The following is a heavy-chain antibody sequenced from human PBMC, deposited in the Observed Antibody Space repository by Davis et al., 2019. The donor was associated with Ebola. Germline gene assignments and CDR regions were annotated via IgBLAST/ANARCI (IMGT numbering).Heavy chain of an antibody. Sequence: GGSLRLSCVASGFTIDDHAMHWVRQAPGKGLEWVSGISWNSGAIAYADSVKGRFTISRDNAKNSLYLQMNSLRTEDTALYYCAKRLGRDHYGMDVWGKGTTVTVSS. D-gene: IGHD7-27*01. V-gene: IGHV3-9*01. CDR2: ISWNSGAI. CDR1: GFTIDDHA. J-gene: IGHJ6*04. CDR3: AKRLGRDHYGMDV.